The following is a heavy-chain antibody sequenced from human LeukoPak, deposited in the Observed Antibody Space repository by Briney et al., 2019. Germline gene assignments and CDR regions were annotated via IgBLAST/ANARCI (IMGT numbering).Heavy chain of an antibody. J-gene: IGHJ4*02. CDR1: GYSFTSYW. CDR2: IYPGDCDT. V-gene: IGHV5-51*01. D-gene: IGHD3-22*01. Sequence: GESLKISCKGSGYSFTSYWIGWVRQMPGKGLEWMVIIYPGDCDTRYSPSFQGQVTISADKSISTAYLQWSSLKASDTAMYYCARLRWPYYYDSSGYPYYFDYWGQGTLVTVSS. CDR3: ARLRWPYYYDSSGYPYYFDY.